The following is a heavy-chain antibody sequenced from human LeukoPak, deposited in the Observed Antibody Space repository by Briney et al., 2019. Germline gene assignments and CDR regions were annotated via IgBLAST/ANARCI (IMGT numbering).Heavy chain of an antibody. Sequence: PSETLSLTCAVYGGSFSGYYWSWIRQPPGKGLEWIREIDHSGSTNYNPSLKSRVTISVDTSKNQFSLKLSSVTAADTAVYYCARRGTTVTYYYYYYMDVWGKGTTVTISS. V-gene: IGHV4-34*01. J-gene: IGHJ6*03. CDR3: ARRGTTVTYYYYYYMDV. CDR1: GGSFSGYY. CDR2: IDHSGST. D-gene: IGHD4-17*01.